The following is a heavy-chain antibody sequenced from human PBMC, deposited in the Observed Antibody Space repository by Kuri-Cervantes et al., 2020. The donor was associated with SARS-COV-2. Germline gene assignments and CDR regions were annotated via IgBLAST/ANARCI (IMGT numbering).Heavy chain of an antibody. CDR3: ARAGKSKRGTGPKYQLLNNWFDP. CDR2: INHSGST. Sequence: SQTLSLTCAVYGGSFRGYYWGWIRQPPGKGLEWGGEINHSGSTNYNPSLKSRVTISVDTSKNQFPLKLSSVTAADTAVYYCARAGKSKRGTGPKYQLLNNWFDPWGQGTLVTVSS. V-gene: IGHV4-34*01. CDR1: GGSFRGYY. D-gene: IGHD2-2*01. J-gene: IGHJ5*02.